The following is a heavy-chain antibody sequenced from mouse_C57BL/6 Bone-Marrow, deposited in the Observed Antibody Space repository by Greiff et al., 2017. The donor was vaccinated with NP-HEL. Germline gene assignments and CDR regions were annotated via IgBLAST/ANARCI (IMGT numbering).Heavy chain of an antibody. J-gene: IGHJ4*01. CDR3: AIIYYDAMDY. CDR2: IYPGDGDP. D-gene: IGHD2-1*01. CDR1: GYAFSSSW. V-gene: IGHV1-82*01. Sequence: VQLQQSGPELVKPGASVKISCKASGYAFSSSWMNWVKQRPGKGLEWIGRIYPGDGDPNYNGKFKGKATLTEDKSSSTAYMQLSSLTSEDSAVYFCAIIYYDAMDYWGQGTSVTVSS.